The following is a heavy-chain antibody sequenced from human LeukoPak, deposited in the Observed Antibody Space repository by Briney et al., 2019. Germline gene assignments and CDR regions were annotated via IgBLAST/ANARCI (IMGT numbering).Heavy chain of an antibody. CDR1: GFTFSSYA. D-gene: IGHD3-22*01. V-gene: IGHV3-23*01. CDR2: ISGSGGST. Sequence: GGSLRLSCAASGFTFSSYAMSWVRQAPGKGLEWVSAISGSGGSTYYADSVKGRFTISRDNSKNTLYLQMNSLRAEDTAVYYCAKAPSSGYYYSYFDYWGQGTLVTVSS. CDR3: AKAPSSGYYYSYFDY. J-gene: IGHJ4*02.